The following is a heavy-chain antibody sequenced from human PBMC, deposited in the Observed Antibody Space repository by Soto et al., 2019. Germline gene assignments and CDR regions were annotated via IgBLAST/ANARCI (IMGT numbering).Heavy chain of an antibody. CDR3: AREARVGAAAGYYGMDV. CDR2: IYYSGST. J-gene: IGHJ6*02. D-gene: IGHD1-26*01. Sequence: SETLSLTCTVSGGSISSYYWSWIRQPPGKGLEWIGYIYYSGSTNYNPSLKSRVTISVDTSKNQFSLKLSSVTAADTAVYYCAREARVGAAAGYYGMDVWGQGTTVTVSS. CDR1: GGSISSYY. V-gene: IGHV4-59*01.